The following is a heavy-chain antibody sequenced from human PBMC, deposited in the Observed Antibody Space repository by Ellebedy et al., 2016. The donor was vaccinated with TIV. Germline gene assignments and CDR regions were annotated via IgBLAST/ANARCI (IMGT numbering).Heavy chain of an antibody. Sequence: GESLKISCEASGFSFRTYGMHWVRQAPGKGLEWVAVIWYDGSGELYADSVKGRFTISRDAAKNTLHLHTNNLRVEDTAVNYCARDYGGDSGWLDYWGQGTLVIVSS. J-gene: IGHJ4*02. CDR2: IWYDGSGE. CDR3: ARDYGGDSGWLDY. V-gene: IGHV3-33*01. CDR1: GFSFRTYG. D-gene: IGHD2-21*02.